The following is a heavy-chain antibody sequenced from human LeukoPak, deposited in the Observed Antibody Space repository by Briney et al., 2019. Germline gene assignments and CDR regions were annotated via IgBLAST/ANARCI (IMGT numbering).Heavy chain of an antibody. J-gene: IGHJ3*02. CDR1: GGSISSYF. CDR2: IYTSRST. Sequence: SEPLSLTCTVSGGSISSYFWSWLRQPAGKGLEWIGRIYTSRSTNYNPSLKSRVTMSVDTSKNQFSLKLSSVTAADTAVYYCARATSPVVAADAFDIWGQRTMFTVSS. CDR3: ARATSPVVAADAFDI. V-gene: IGHV4-4*07. D-gene: IGHD2-15*01.